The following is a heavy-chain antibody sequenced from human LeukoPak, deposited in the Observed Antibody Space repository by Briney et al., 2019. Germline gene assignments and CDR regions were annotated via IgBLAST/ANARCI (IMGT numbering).Heavy chain of an antibody. CDR3: AKNREPWIQLWLLDAFDI. Sequence: GGSLRLSCAASGFTFSSYAMSWVRQAPGKGLEWVSAISGSGGSTYYADSVKGRFTISRDNSKNTLYLQMNSLRAEDTAVYYCAKNREPWIQLWLLDAFDIWGQGTMVTVSS. CDR1: GFTFSSYA. V-gene: IGHV3-23*01. D-gene: IGHD5-18*01. J-gene: IGHJ3*02. CDR2: ISGSGGST.